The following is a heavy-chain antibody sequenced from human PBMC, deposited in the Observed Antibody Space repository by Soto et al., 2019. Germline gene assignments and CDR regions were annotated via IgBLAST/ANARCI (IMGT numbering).Heavy chain of an antibody. CDR1: GGTFSSYA. V-gene: IGHV1-69*13. D-gene: IGHD3-3*01. CDR2: IIPIFGTA. Sequence: SVKVSFKASGGTFSSYAISWVRQAPGQGLEWMGGIIPIFGTANYAQNFQGRVTITADESTSTAYMELSSLRSEDTAVYYCARGVDFWSGYYTGPAYYYYYYGMDVWGQGTTVTVSS. CDR3: ARGVDFWSGYYTGPAYYYYYYGMDV. J-gene: IGHJ6*02.